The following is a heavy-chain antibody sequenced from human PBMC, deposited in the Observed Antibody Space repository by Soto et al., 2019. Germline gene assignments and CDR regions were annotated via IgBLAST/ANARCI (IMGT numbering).Heavy chain of an antibody. CDR2: INHSGST. CDR3: ARASGSYYFSALDI. CDR1: GGSFSGYY. J-gene: IGHJ3*02. Sequence: SETLSLTCSVYGGSFSGYYWSWIRQPPGKGLEWIGEINHSGSTNYNPSLKSRVTISEDMSKNQFSLKLSSVTAADTAVYYCARASGSYYFSALDIWGQGTMVTVSS. V-gene: IGHV4-34*01. D-gene: IGHD3-10*01.